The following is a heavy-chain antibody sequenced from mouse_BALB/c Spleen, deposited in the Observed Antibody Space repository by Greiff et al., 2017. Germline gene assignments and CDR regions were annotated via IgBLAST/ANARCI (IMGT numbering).Heavy chain of an antibody. CDR2: IDPANGNT. Sequence: VQLQQSGAELVKPGASVKLSCTASGFNIKDTYMHWVKQRPEQGLEWIGRIDPANGNTKYNPKFQGKATITADTSSNTAYMQLSSLTSEDSAVYYGARGLRPAWLAYWGQGTLVTVSA. CDR1: GFNIKDTY. J-gene: IGHJ3*01. CDR3: ARGLRPAWLAY. D-gene: IGHD1-2*01. V-gene: IGHV14-3*02.